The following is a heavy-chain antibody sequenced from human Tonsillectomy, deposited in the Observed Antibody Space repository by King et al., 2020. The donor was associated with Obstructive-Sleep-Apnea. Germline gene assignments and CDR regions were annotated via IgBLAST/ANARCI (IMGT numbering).Heavy chain of an antibody. CDR2: IYYSGST. D-gene: IGHD3-16*01. CDR1: GGSISSADYY. V-gene: IGHV4-30-4*01. Sequence: VQLQESGPGLVKPSQTLSLTCTVSGGSISSADYYWTWIRQPPGEGLEWIGYIYYSGSTYYNPSLKSRVTISVDTSKNQFSLNLSSVTAAATAVYYCARDVSVMDPGRFDYWGQGTLVTVSS. CDR3: ARDVSVMDPGRFDY. J-gene: IGHJ4*02.